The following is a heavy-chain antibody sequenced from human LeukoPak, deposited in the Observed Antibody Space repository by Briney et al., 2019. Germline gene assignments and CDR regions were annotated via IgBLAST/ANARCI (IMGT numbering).Heavy chain of an antibody. CDR1: GGTFSSYA. CDR2: IIPIFGTA. Sequence: SVKVSCKASGGTFSSYAISWVRQAPGQGLEWMGGIIPIFGTAKYAQKFQGRVTITADESTSTAYMELSSLRSEDTAVYYCARAGGYCSGGSCYRNYYYYYYMDVWGKGTTVTVSS. V-gene: IGHV1-69*13. J-gene: IGHJ6*03. CDR3: ARAGGYCSGGSCYRNYYYYYYMDV. D-gene: IGHD2-15*01.